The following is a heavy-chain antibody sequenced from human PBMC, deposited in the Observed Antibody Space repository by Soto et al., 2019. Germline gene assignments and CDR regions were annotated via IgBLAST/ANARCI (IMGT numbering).Heavy chain of an antibody. D-gene: IGHD2-15*01. CDR3: ASPTRRDHYYYYGMDV. CDR1: GGSFSGYY. V-gene: IGHV4-34*01. CDR2: INHSGST. Sequence: SETLSLTCAVYGGSFSGYYWSWIRQPPGKGLEWIGEINHSGSTNYNPSLKSRVTISVDTSKNQFSLKLSSVTAADTAVYYCASPTRRDHYYYYGMDVWGQGTTVTVSS. J-gene: IGHJ6*02.